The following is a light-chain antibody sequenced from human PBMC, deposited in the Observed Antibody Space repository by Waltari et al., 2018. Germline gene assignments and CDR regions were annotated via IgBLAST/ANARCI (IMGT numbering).Light chain of an antibody. CDR1: QSATNY. Sequence: EIVMTQSPATLSVSPGERATLSCRASQSATNYLAWYQQKPGQAPRLLIFGASTRATGVPARFSGSGSGTEFTLTISSLQSEDSGVYYCQQCSKWPPFTFGQGTNLEIK. J-gene: IGKJ2*01. V-gene: IGKV3-15*01. CDR3: QQCSKWPPFT. CDR2: GAS.